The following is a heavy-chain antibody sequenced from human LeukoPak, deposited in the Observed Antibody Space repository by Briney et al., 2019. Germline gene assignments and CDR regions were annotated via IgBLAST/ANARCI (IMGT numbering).Heavy chain of an antibody. D-gene: IGHD1-26*01. CDR3: ARGGALDY. V-gene: IGHV3-21*01. J-gene: IGHJ4*02. CDR1: GFTFSSYS. Sequence: GGSLRLSCTASGFTFSSYSLNWVRQAPGKGLEWVSSVSTGSNYIYYADSVKGRFTISRDNDKNSLYLQMNSLRVEDTAVYYCARGGALDYWGQGTLVTVSS. CDR2: VSTGSNYI.